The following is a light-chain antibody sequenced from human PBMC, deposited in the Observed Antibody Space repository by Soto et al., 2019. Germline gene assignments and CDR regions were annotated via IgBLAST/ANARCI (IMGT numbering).Light chain of an antibody. J-gene: IGKJ4*01. CDR2: GAS. V-gene: IGKV3-15*01. CDR3: QQYDNWPLT. Sequence: IVMTQSPATLSVSPGERATLSCRASESVTSNLAWYQQRPGQAHRLLIYGASTRATKATTIPVRFSGSGFGTEFTLTISSLQSEDFGIYYFQQYDNWPLTFGGGTKVEIK. CDR1: ESVTSN.